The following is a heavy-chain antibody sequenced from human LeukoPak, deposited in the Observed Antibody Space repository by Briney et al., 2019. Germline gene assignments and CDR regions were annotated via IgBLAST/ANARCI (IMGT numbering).Heavy chain of an antibody. CDR1: GFTFSSYE. D-gene: IGHD4-17*01. J-gene: IGHJ4*02. Sequence: GGSLRLSCAASGFTFSSYEMNWVRQAPGKGLEWVSYISSSGSTIYYADSVKGRFTISRDNAKNSLYLQMNNLRVEDTAVFYCVNGESFYGDYGFDYWGQGTLVTVSS. V-gene: IGHV3-48*03. CDR3: VNGESFYGDYGFDY. CDR2: ISSSGSTI.